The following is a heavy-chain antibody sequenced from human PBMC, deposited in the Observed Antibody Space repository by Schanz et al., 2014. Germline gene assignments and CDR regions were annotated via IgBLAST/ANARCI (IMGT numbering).Heavy chain of an antibody. CDR2: IDGKSTTV. Sequence: QVQLVESGGGLVKPGGSLRLSCAASGFTFSDYYMSWIRQAPGKGLEWVSYIDGKSTTVYYADSVKGRFTVSRDNARNSLYLHMSTLGGEDTAVYYCARDVDGFDHNYYMDVWGKRTTVTVSS. D-gene: IGHD3-9*01. CDR1: GFTFSDYY. V-gene: IGHV3-11*04. CDR3: ARDVDGFDHNYYMDV. J-gene: IGHJ6*03.